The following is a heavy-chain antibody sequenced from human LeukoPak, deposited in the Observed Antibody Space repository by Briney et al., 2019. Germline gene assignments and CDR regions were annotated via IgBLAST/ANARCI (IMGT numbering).Heavy chain of an antibody. CDR2: IYYSGST. D-gene: IGHD2-15*01. CDR3: ARVLAVAATHYFDY. V-gene: IGHV4-31*03. Sequence: TLSLTCTVSGGSISSGGYYWSWIRQHPGQGLEWIGYIYYSGSTYYNPSLKSRVTISVDTSKNQFSLKLSSVTAADTAVYYCARVLAVAATHYFDYWGQGTLVTVSS. CDR1: GGSISSGGYY. J-gene: IGHJ4*02.